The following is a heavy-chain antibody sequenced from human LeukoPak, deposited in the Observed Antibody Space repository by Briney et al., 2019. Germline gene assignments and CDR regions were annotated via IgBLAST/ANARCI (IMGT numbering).Heavy chain of an antibody. V-gene: IGHV3-74*01. CDR2: SNEDGRVT. CDR3: VKDFGGELDS. D-gene: IGHD3-10*01. CDR1: RFNVNNYW. J-gene: IGHJ5*01. Sequence: GGSLTLACAASRFNVNNYWMHWVRQAPGKGLVWVSRSNEDGRVTSYATSVRGRFTIFRDSVENTLYLQMNSLRAEDTAVYYCVKDFGGELDSWGQGTLVTVSP.